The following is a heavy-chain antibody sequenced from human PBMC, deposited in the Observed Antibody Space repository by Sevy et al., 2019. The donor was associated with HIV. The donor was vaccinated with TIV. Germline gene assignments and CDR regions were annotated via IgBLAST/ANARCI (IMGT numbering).Heavy chain of an antibody. D-gene: IGHD2-8*01. CDR1: GFAFYDYS. CDR3: AREGCTRPHDY. V-gene: IGHV3-23*01. CDR2: LSFGCGKI. J-gene: IGHJ4*02. Sequence: GGSLRLSCAASGFAFYDYSMSWIRQAPGKGLEWVATLSFGCGKINYADSVKGRFTISRDNSKNSFYLQMDHLGVEDTALYYCAREGCTRPHDYWGQGTRVTVSS.